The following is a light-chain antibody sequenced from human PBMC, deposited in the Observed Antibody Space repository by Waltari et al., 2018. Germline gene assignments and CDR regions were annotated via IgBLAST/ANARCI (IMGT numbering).Light chain of an antibody. J-gene: IGKJ1*01. Sequence: DIQMTQSPSTVPASVGDRVPITCRASQGINSWLAWDQQKPGKAPKLLLYKASSLESGVPSRFSGSESRTEFTLTISSLQPDDFATYYCHQYNSYSAFGQGTKVEVK. CDR3: HQYNSYSA. CDR1: QGINSW. V-gene: IGKV1-5*03. CDR2: KAS.